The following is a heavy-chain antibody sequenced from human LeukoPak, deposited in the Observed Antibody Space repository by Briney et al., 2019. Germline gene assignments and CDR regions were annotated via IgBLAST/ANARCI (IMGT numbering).Heavy chain of an antibody. CDR3: ARGLYYYGSGSYYNPIWFDP. CDR1: GFTFSSYD. D-gene: IGHD3-10*01. CDR2: IVTAGDT. V-gene: IGHV3-13*01. Sequence: PGGSLRLSCAASGFTFSSYDMHWVRQATGKGLEWVSAIVTAGDTYYPGSVKGRFTISRENAKNSLYLQMNSLRAGDTAVYYCARGLYYYGSGSYYNPIWFDPWGQGTLVTVSS. J-gene: IGHJ5*02.